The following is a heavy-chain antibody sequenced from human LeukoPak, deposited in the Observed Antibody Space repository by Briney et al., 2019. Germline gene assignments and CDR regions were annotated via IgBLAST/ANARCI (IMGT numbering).Heavy chain of an antibody. CDR2: INPNSGGT. CDR1: GYTFTGCY. J-gene: IGHJ4*02. D-gene: IGHD3-22*01. Sequence: ASVKVSCKASGYTFTGCYMHWVRQAPGQGLEWMGWINPNSGGTNYAQKFQGRVTMTRDTSISTAYMELSRLRSDDTAVYYCARPEHYYDSSGYSYWGQGTLVTVSS. V-gene: IGHV1-2*02. CDR3: ARPEHYYDSSGYSY.